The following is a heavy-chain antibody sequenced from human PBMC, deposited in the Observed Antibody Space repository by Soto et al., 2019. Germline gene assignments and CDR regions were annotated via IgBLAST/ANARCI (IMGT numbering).Heavy chain of an antibody. CDR3: ATRGYCSGGSCYSGYYGMDV. V-gene: IGHV3-30*03. D-gene: IGHD2-15*01. CDR1: GFNFNTYG. J-gene: IGHJ6*02. Sequence: GGALRLSCAASGFNFNTYGMHWVRQAPGKGLEWVAVITYDGSKKYHGDSVKGRFTISRDNSKNSLYLQMNSLRAEDTAVYYCATRGYCSGGSCYSGYYGMDVWGQGTTVTVSS. CDR2: ITYDGSKK.